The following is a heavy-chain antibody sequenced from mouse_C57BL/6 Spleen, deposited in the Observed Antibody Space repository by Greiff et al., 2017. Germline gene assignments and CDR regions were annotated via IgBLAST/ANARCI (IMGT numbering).Heavy chain of an antibody. J-gene: IGHJ3*01. CDR3: ASDPFAY. CDR2: ISYDGSN. CDR1: GYSITSGYY. Sequence: VQLQQSGPGLVKPSQSLSLTCSVTGYSITSGYYWNWIRQFPGNKLEWMGYISYDGSNNYNPSLKNRISITRETSKNQFFLKLNSVTTEDTATYYCASDPFAYWGQGTLVTVSA. V-gene: IGHV3-6*01.